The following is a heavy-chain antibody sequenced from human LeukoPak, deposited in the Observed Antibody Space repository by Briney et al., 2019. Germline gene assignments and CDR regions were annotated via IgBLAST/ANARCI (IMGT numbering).Heavy chain of an antibody. D-gene: IGHD3-3*01. V-gene: IGHV3-7*01. J-gene: IGHJ4*02. CDR3: ARVRFLEWLQYYFDY. Sequence: PGGSLRLSCAASGFTFSSYWVSGVRQAPGQGLQWVSNIKQDGSEKYYVDSVKGRFTISRDNAKNSLYLQMNSLRAEDTAVYYCARVRFLEWLQYYFDYWGQGTLVTVSS. CDR1: GFTFSSYW. CDR2: IKQDGSEK.